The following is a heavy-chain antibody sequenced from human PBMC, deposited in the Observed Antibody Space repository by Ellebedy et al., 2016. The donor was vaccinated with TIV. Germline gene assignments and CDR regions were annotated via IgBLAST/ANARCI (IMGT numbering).Heavy chain of an antibody. V-gene: IGHV3-48*03. Sequence: PGGSLRLSCAASGFTFSSYEMNWVRQAPGKGLEWVSYISSSGSTIYYADSVKGRFTISRDTAKNSLYLQMNSLRAEDTAVYYCARWGPGSSSWYSNDHWYFDLWGRGTLVTVSS. CDR3: ARWGPGSSSWYSNDHWYFDL. CDR1: GFTFSSYE. J-gene: IGHJ2*01. CDR2: ISSSGSTI. D-gene: IGHD6-13*01.